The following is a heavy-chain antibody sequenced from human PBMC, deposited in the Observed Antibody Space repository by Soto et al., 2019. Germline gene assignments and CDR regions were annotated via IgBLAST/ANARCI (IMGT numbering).Heavy chain of an antibody. CDR1: GFTFSSYA. CDR3: AREQLVGYYYYGMDV. V-gene: IGHV3-23*01. CDR2: ISGSGGST. Sequence: PGGSLRLSCAASGFTFSSYAMSWVRQAPGKGLEWVSAISGSGGSTYYADSVKGRLTISRDNSKNTLYLQMNSLRAEDTAVYYCAREQLVGYYYYGMDVWGQGTTVTVSS. J-gene: IGHJ6*02. D-gene: IGHD6-6*01.